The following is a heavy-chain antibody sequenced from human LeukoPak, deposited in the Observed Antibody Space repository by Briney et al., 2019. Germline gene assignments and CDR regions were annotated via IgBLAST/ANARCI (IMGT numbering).Heavy chain of an antibody. D-gene: IGHD5-24*01. CDR1: GFTFSSYS. J-gene: IGHJ3*02. CDR2: ISSSSSYI. Sequence: GGSLRLSCAASGFTFSSYSMNWVRQAPGKGLEWVSSISSSSSYIYYADSVKGRFTISRDNAKNTLYLHMNSLRAEDTAVYYCAKDIATIGAFDIWGQGTMVSVPS. CDR3: AKDIATIGAFDI. V-gene: IGHV3-21*04.